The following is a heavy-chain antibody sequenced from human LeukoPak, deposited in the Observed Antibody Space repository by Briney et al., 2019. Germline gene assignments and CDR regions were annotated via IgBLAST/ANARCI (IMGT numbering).Heavy chain of an antibody. Sequence: GGSLRLSCAASGFTFSSYAMSWVRQAPGKGLGWVSAISGSGGSTYYADSVKGRFTISRDNSKNTLYLQMNSLRAEDTAVYYCAGTGYSGYDLLKYLDYWGQGTLVTVSS. CDR2: ISGSGGST. CDR1: GFTFSSYA. D-gene: IGHD5-12*01. J-gene: IGHJ4*02. CDR3: AGTGYSGYDLLKYLDY. V-gene: IGHV3-23*01.